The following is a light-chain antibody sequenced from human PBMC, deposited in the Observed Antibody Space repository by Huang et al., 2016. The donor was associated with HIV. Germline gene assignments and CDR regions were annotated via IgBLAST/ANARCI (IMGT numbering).Light chain of an antibody. Sequence: DIQMTQSPSSLSASVGDRVTITCRASQSISSYLNWYQQKPGKAPKLLIYAASSLQSGVPSSVSGSGSGTDFTLTISSLQPEEFATYYCQQSYSTPLTFGGGTKVEIK. CDR2: AAS. CDR1: QSISSY. V-gene: IGKV1-39*01. J-gene: IGKJ4*01. CDR3: QQSYSTPLT.